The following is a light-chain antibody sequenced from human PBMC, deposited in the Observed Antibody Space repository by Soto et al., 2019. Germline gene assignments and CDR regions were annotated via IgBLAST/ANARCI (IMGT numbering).Light chain of an antibody. CDR3: SSYTSSSPRV. Sequence: QSALTQPASVSGSPGQSITISCTGTSSDVGGYNYVSWYQQHPGKAPKVMIYEVSKRPSGVSNRFSGSKSGNTASLTISGLQAEDEADYYCSSYTSSSPRVFGTGTKLTVL. V-gene: IGLV2-14*01. J-gene: IGLJ1*01. CDR1: SSDVGGYNY. CDR2: EVS.